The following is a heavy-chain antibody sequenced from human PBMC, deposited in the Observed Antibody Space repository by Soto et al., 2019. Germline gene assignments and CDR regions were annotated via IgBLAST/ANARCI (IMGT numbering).Heavy chain of an antibody. J-gene: IGHJ6*02. CDR2: INAGNGNT. D-gene: IGHD6-13*01. Sequence: ASVKVSCKASEDTFTRYVIHWVRQAPGQRLEWMGCINAGNGNTKYSQNFQGRVTITRDASAGTAYMELSSLRSQDTAVYYCATSTIDTSTWKQYFYGMDVWGQGSTVTVSS. CDR1: EDTFTRYV. CDR3: ATSTIDTSTWKQYFYGMDV. V-gene: IGHV1-3*01.